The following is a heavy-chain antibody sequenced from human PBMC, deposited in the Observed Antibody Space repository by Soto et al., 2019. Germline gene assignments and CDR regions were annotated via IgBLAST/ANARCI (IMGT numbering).Heavy chain of an antibody. CDR1: GGSISSSSYY. D-gene: IGHD3-9*01. CDR2: IYYSGST. J-gene: IGHJ4*02. CDR3: ARSILTGYLSHV. V-gene: IGHV4-39*01. Sequence: QLQLQESGPGLVKPSETLSLTCTVSGGSISSSSYYWGWIRQPPGKGLEWMGSIYYSGSTYYTPSLKSRVAIAVDTSQNPFSLQLSSVTAADTAVYYWARSILTGYLSHVWGQATLVTVSS.